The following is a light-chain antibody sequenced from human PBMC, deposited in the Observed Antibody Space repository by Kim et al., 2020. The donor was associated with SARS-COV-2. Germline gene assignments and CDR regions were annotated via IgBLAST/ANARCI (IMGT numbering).Light chain of an antibody. CDR3: QQYDGSYRYT. CDR1: QSVSSSS. V-gene: IGKV3-20*01. J-gene: IGKJ2*01. CDR2: GES. Sequence: SPGEGATLPCRARQSVSSSSLAAYLQMPGQAPRHLICGESSGATGIPDGFSGSGSGTDFSLTVSRLEHEEFAVYYCQQYDGSYRYTFGQGTKLEI.